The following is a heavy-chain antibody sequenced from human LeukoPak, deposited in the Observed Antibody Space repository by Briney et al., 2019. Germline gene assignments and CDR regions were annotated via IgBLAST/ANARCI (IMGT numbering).Heavy chain of an antibody. V-gene: IGHV1-69*13. J-gene: IGHJ4*02. CDR3: ARVPSPKPYCGGDCYSPPALFDY. CDR2: IIPIFGTA. Sequence: SVKVSCKASGGTFSSYAISWVRQAPGQGLEWMGGIIPIFGTANYAQKFQGRVTITADESTSTAYMELSSLRSEDTAVYYCARVPSPKPYCGGDCYSPPALFDYWGQGTLVTVSS. D-gene: IGHD2-21*02. CDR1: GGTFSSYA.